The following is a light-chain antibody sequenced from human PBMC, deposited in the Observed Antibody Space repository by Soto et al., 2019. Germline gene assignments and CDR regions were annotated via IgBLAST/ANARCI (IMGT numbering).Light chain of an antibody. CDR3: QQTSSFPLT. Sequence: DIQVTQSPSSVSASVGDRVTITCRASQGLVNWLAWYHQKPGKAPKLLIYASSSFQSGVPSRFSGSGSGTDFTLTISSLQPEDFATYYCQQTSSFPLTFGGGNKVEIK. CDR1: QGLVNW. J-gene: IGKJ4*01. CDR2: ASS. V-gene: IGKV1-12*01.